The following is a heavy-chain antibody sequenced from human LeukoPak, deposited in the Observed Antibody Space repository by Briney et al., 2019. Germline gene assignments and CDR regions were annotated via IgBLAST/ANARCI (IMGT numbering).Heavy chain of an antibody. D-gene: IGHD3-22*01. V-gene: IGHV4-34*01. Sequence: SETLSLTCAVYGGSFSGYYWSWIRQPPGKGLEWIGEINHSGSTNYNPSLKSRVTISVDTSKNQFSLKLSSVTAADTAVYYCAKLAGIYDSSGFDYWGQGTLVTVSS. CDR3: AKLAGIYDSSGFDY. J-gene: IGHJ4*02. CDR2: INHSGST. CDR1: GGSFSGYY.